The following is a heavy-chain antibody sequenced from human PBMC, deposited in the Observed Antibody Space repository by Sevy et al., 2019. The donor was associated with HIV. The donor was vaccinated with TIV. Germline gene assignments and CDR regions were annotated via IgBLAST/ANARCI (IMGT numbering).Heavy chain of an antibody. CDR2: ISNDVSNK. D-gene: IGHD3-3*01. J-gene: IGHJ6*02. CDR1: GFTFSIYG. CDR3: AKDYDFWSGYYHPNGMDV. V-gene: IGHV3-30*18. Sequence: GGSLRLSCAASGFTFSIYGMHWVRQAPGKGLEWVAVISNDVSNKYYADSVKGRFTISRDNSKNTLYLQMNSLRAEDTAVYYCAKDYDFWSGYYHPNGMDVWGQGTTVTVSS.